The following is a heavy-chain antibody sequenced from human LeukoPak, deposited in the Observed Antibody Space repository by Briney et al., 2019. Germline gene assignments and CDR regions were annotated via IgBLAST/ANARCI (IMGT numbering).Heavy chain of an antibody. D-gene: IGHD3-10*01. V-gene: IGHV3-9*01. CDR3: AKDIEGGSGSYSPFDY. CDR2: ISWNSGSI. J-gene: IGHJ4*02. Sequence: GGSLRLSCAASGFTFDDYAMHWVRQAPGKGLEWVSGISWNSGSIGYADSVKGRFTISRDNAKNSLYLQMNSLRAEDTALYYCAKDIEGGSGSYSPFDYWGQGTLVTVSS. CDR1: GFTFDDYA.